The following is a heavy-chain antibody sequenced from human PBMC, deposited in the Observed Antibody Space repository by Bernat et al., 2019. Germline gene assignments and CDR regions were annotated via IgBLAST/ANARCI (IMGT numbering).Heavy chain of an antibody. CDR2: IWYDGSNK. V-gene: IGHV3-33*01. CDR1: GFTFSSYG. J-gene: IGHJ4*02. Sequence: QVQLVESGGGVVQPGRSLRLSCAASGFTFSSYGMHWVRQAPGKGLEWVAVIWYDGSNKCYADSVKGRFTISRDNSKNTLYLQMHSLRAEDTAVYYCARDSTVGWYFDYWGQGTLVTVSS. D-gene: IGHD1-26*01. CDR3: ARDSTVGWYFDY.